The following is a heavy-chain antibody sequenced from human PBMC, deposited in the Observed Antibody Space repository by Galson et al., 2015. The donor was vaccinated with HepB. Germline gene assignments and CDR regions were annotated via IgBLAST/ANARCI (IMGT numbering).Heavy chain of an antibody. V-gene: IGHV3-53*01. Sequence: SPRLSCAASGFTVSGNYMSWVRQAPEKGLEWVSVIFSGGETYHAASVKGRFTISRDNSKNTVYLRMNSLRAEDTAVYYCARLYDSSGYYPYFDNWGQGTLVAVSS. J-gene: IGHJ4*02. CDR2: IFSGGET. D-gene: IGHD3-22*01. CDR3: ARLYDSSGYYPYFDN. CDR1: GFTVSGNY.